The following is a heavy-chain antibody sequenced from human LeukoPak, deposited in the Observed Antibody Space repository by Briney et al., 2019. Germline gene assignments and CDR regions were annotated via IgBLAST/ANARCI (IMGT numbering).Heavy chain of an antibody. D-gene: IGHD3-9*01. J-gene: IGHJ3*02. CDR1: GGSISSSNYF. CDR3: ARDPRDFDWLSDAFDI. V-gene: IGHV4-39*07. CDR2: IYYSGST. Sequence: SETLSLTCTVSGGSISSSNYFWGWIRQPPGKGLEWIGSIYYSGSTYYNPSLKSRVTISLDTSKNQFSLKLSSVTAADTAVYYCARDPRDFDWLSDAFDIWGQGTMVTVSS.